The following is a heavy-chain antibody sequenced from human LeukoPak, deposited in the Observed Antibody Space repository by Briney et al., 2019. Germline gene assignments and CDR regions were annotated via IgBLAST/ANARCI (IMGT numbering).Heavy chain of an antibody. V-gene: IGHV3-30*02. J-gene: IGHJ4*02. CDR1: GFTFNNFG. CDR2: IGYDESKK. Sequence: GGSLRLSCEASGFTFNNFGMHWVRQAPGKGLEWVAFIGYDESKKYYAESVKGRFTISRDDSKNTLYLQMSALKTEDTAVYYCARDDPVVANGYWGQGTLVTVSS. CDR3: ARDDPVVANGY. D-gene: IGHD3-22*01.